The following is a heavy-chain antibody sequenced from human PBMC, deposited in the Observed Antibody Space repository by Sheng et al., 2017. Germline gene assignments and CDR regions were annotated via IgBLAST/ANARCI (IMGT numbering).Heavy chain of an antibody. J-gene: IGHJ5*02. D-gene: IGHD4-17*01. CDR2: ISSSSSYI. V-gene: IGHV3-21*01. CDR3: ARDLNYGDPVSWFDP. Sequence: ESGGGLVKPGGSLRLSCAASGFTFSSYSMNWVRQAPGKGLEWVSSISSSSSYIYYADSVKGRFTISRDNAKNSLYLQMNSLRAEDTAVYYCARDLNYGDPVSWFDPWGQGTLVTVSS. CDR1: GFTFSSYS.